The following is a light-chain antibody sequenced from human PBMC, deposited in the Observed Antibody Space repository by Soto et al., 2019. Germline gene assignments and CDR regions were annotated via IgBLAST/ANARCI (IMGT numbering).Light chain of an antibody. CDR1: QGISGR. J-gene: IGKJ1*01. Sequence: DIQLTQSPSTLSASIGDTVTITFRASQGISGRLAWYQQKPGKAPKLLIYKASSLESGVPSRFSGSGSGTEFTLTISSLQPDDFATYYCQQYNSFRTFGQGTKVDI. CDR2: KAS. V-gene: IGKV1-5*03. CDR3: QQYNSFRT.